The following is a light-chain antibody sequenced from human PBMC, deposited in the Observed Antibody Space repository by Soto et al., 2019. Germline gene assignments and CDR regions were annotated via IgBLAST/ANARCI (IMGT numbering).Light chain of an antibody. V-gene: IGKV3-15*01. Sequence: EVVMTQSPATLSVSPGERATLSCRARQILNKNLAWYQQKPGQAPRLLIYGTSTRATGIPARFSGSGSGTEYTLTISSLQSEDFAVYYCQQSNDCPRTFGQGTQVEIK. CDR3: QQSNDCPRT. CDR2: GTS. J-gene: IGKJ1*01. CDR1: QILNKN.